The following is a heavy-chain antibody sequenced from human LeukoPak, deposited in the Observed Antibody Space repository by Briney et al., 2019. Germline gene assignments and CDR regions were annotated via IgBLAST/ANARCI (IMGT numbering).Heavy chain of an antibody. V-gene: IGHV3-48*01. CDR2: IGTSSTTI. D-gene: IGHD6-25*01. CDR3: ARFAAGGSYYYYMDV. Sequence: QTGGSLRLSCAASGFTFSSYTMHWARQPPGKGVEWVSNIGTSSTTIYYAASVKGRFTISRDNAKNSLYLQMTSLRADDTAVYCCARFAAGGSYYYYMDVWGKGTTVTVSS. J-gene: IGHJ6*03. CDR1: GFTFSSYT.